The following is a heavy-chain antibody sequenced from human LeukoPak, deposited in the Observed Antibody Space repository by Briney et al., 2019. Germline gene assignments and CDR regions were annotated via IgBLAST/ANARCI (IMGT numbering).Heavy chain of an antibody. CDR3: AKAQGGWGVSPIPIDY. CDR1: GFTVSSNY. CDR2: IYSGGST. J-gene: IGHJ4*02. Sequence: GGSLRLSCAASGFTVSSNYMSWVRQAPGKGLEWVSVIYSGGSTYYADSVKGRFTISRDNSKNTLYLQMNSLRAEDTAVYYCAKAQGGWGVSPIPIDYWGQGTLVTVSS. V-gene: IGHV3-66*01. D-gene: IGHD3-10*01.